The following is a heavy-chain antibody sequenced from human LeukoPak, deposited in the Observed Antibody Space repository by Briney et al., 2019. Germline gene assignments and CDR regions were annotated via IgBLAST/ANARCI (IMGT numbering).Heavy chain of an antibody. J-gene: IGHJ6*03. CDR3: ARDSWDIVVVPAATYYYYYMDV. CDR2: IYYSGST. CDR1: GGSISSSSYY. Sequence: SETLSLTCTVSGGSISSSSYYWGWIRQPPGKGLEWIGSIYYSGSTYYNPSLKSRATISVDTSKNQFSLKLSSVTAADTAVYYCARDSWDIVVVPAATYYYYYMDVWGKGTTVTVSS. V-gene: IGHV4-39*07. D-gene: IGHD2-2*01.